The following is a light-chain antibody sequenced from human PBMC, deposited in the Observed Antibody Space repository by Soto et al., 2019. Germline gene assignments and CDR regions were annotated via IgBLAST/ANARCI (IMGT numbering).Light chain of an antibody. J-gene: IGKJ5*01. Sequence: EIVMTQSPATLSVSPGERVTLSCRASQSVSSNLAWYQQKSGQAPRLLIYGASTRATGIPARFSGSGSGTEFTFTISSLQSEVFAIYYCQQYNNWPPVTFGQGTRLEIK. CDR1: QSVSSN. CDR3: QQYNNWPPVT. V-gene: IGKV3-15*01. CDR2: GAS.